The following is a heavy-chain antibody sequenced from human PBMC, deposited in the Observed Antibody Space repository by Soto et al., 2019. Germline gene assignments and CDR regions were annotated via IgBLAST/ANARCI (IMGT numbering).Heavy chain of an antibody. CDR1: GGTFRNDA. CDR2: IMPIPGTT. V-gene: IGHV1-69*11. D-gene: IGHD4-17*01. J-gene: IGHJ6*02. Sequence: QVQLVQSGAEVKKPGSSVKVSCKASGGTFRNDAINWVRRAPGQGLEWMGGIMPIPGTTKFAQKFQDRITITANESTNTVYMEVSSLRSDDTAVYYCARTVTTPPYYYYYYGLDVWDQGTTVTVYS. CDR3: ARTVTTPPYYYYYYGLDV.